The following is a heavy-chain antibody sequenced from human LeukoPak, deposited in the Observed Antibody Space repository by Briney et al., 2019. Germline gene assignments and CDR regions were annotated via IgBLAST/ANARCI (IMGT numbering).Heavy chain of an antibody. J-gene: IGHJ4*02. Sequence: GTSLRLSCAASGFMLSSFPMHWVRQAPGKGLEWVALISYDGSNIYYADSVKGRFTISRDNSKNTLYSQMSSLRTEDTAVYYCARGHSSSWLRGDYWGQGTLVTVSS. D-gene: IGHD6-13*01. CDR1: GFMLSSFP. V-gene: IGHV3-30-3*01. CDR3: ARGHSSSWLRGDY. CDR2: ISYDGSNI.